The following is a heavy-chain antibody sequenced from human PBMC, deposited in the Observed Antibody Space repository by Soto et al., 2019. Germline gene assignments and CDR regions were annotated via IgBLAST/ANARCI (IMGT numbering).Heavy chain of an antibody. CDR1: EFIFSNYG. J-gene: IGHJ6*02. V-gene: IGHV3-30*18. Sequence: QAQLVSSGGGVVQPGRSLRLSCAASEFIFSNYGMNWVRQAPGKGLEWVALTSFDGSNTWYADSVKGRFTISRDNAKKTLYLQMNSLRAEDTALYYCAKDYDFWSGPAFDGMDVWGQGTTVTVSS. CDR3: AKDYDFWSGPAFDGMDV. CDR2: TSFDGSNT. D-gene: IGHD3-3*01.